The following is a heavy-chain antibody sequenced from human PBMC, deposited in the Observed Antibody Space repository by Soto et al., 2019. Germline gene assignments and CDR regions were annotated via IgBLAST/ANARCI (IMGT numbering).Heavy chain of an antibody. D-gene: IGHD3-22*01. CDR1: GFTFSSYS. J-gene: IGHJ4*02. CDR2: ISSSSSTI. Sequence: GGSLRLSCAASGFTFSSYSMNWVRQAPGKGLEWVSYISSSSSTIYYADSVKGRFTISRDNAKNSLYLQMNSLRAEDTAVYYCARDNHDSGGYYSHFDYWGQGTLVTVSS. V-gene: IGHV3-48*01. CDR3: ARDNHDSGGYYSHFDY.